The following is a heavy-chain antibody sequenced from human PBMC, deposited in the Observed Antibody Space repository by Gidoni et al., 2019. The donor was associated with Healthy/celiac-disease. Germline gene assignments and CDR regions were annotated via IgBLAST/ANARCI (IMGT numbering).Heavy chain of an antibody. V-gene: IGHV1-3*01. J-gene: IGHJ4*02. D-gene: IGHD2-15*01. CDR3: ARDLSGGGYCSGGSCYKPYGGFDY. Sequence: QVQLVQSGAEVKKPGASVKVSCKASGYTFTSYAMHWVRQAPGQRLEWMGWINAGNGNTKYSQKFQGRVTITRDTSASTAYMELSSLRSEDTAVYYCARDLSGGGYCSGGSCYKPYGGFDYWGQGTLVTVSS. CDR1: GYTFTSYA. CDR2: INAGNGNT.